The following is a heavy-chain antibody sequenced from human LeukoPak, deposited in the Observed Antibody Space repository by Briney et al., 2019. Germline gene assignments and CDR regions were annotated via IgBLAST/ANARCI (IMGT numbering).Heavy chain of an antibody. CDR3: AKDSGYTSSWYFGDY. J-gene: IGHJ4*02. CDR2: IRYDGSNK. Sequence: PGGSLRLSCVASGFTVSNSYMSWVRQAPGQGLEWVAFIRYDGSNKYYVDSVKGRFTISKDNSKNTLYLQMNSLRAEDTAFYYCAKDSGYTSSWYFGDYWGQGTLVTVSS. CDR1: GFTVSNSY. V-gene: IGHV3-30*02. D-gene: IGHD6-13*01.